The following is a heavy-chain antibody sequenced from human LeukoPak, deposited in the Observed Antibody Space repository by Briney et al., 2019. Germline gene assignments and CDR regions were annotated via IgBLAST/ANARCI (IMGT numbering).Heavy chain of an antibody. CDR2: IYHSGST. CDR3: AREYQYYYDSSGYFDY. CDR1: GYSISIGYY. D-gene: IGHD3-22*01. Sequence: SETLSLTCTVSGYSISIGYYWGWIRQPPGKGLEWIGSIYHSGSTYYNPSLKSRVTLSVDKSKNQFSLKLSSVTAADTAVYYCAREYQYYYDSSGYFDYWGQGTLVTVSS. J-gene: IGHJ4*02. V-gene: IGHV4-38-2*02.